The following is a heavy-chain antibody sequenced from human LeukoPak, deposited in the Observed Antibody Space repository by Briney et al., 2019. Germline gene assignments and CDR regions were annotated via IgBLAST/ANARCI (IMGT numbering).Heavy chain of an antibody. Sequence: GESLKISCKGSGYTFTTYWHYWVRQMPGEGLEWMGIVYPGDSVTRYSPSFQGQVTISADKSISSAYLQWSSLRASDTAIYYCVRQGYSDWGQGTLVTVSS. V-gene: IGHV5-51*01. CDR2: VYPGDSVT. CDR3: VRQGYSD. D-gene: IGHD5-18*01. J-gene: IGHJ4*02. CDR1: GYTFTTYW.